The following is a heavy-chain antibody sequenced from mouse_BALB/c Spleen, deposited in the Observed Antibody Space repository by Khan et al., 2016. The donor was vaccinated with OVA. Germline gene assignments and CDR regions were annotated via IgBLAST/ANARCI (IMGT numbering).Heavy chain of an antibody. V-gene: IGHV1-87*01. CDR2: IYPGDGNT. Sequence: QVQLKQSGTELARPGASVKLSCKASGYTFTNYWMQWVKQRPGQGLEWIGAIYPGDGNTRYTQKFKGKATLTADKSSSTAYMQLSSLASEDSAVYYCARGGITTGFFDYWGQGTTRTVSS. J-gene: IGHJ2*01. D-gene: IGHD1-1*01. CDR3: ARGGITTGFFDY. CDR1: GYTFTNYW.